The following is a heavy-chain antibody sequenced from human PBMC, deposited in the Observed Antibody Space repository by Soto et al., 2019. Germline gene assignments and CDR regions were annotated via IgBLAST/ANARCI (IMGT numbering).Heavy chain of an antibody. CDR3: ARVPGRL. CDR2: VYSGGAT. Sequence: QLVETGGGLIQPGTSLTLSCAASGFSVSRNYMTWVRQAPGKGLEWVSFVYSGGATFYADSVKGRFILSRDDSPNKMYLQMKNLRAEDTAVYYCARVPGRLWGRGTLVTVAS. D-gene: IGHD3-10*01. V-gene: IGHV3-53*02. J-gene: IGHJ4*02. CDR1: GFSVSRNY.